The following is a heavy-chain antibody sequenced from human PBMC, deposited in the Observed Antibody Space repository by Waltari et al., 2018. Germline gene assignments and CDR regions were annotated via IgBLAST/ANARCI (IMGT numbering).Heavy chain of an antibody. CDR2: IYYSGST. V-gene: IGHV4-39*02. CDR3: ATEGGSYFDY. CDR1: GGSISSSGYY. Sequence: QLQLQESGPGLVTPSEPLSLTCTVSGGSISSSGYYWGWIRQPPGKGLEWIGSIYYSGSTYYNPSLKSRVTISVDTSKNQFSLKLSSVTAADTAVYYCATEGGSYFDYWGQGTLVTVSS. D-gene: IGHD1-26*01. J-gene: IGHJ4*02.